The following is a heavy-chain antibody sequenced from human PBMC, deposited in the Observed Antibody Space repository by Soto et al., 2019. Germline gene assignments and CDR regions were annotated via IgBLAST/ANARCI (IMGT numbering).Heavy chain of an antibody. Sequence: EVQLVESGGGLVQPGGSLRLSCAASGFTFSNYWMHWVRQVPGKGLVWVSRISGDGRSTHYADFAKGRFTISRDNAKNTVYLQINSLRVEDTAVYYCARRDWNGGYCDFWGQGILVTVSS. CDR1: GFTFSNYW. CDR3: ARRDWNGGYCDF. CDR2: ISGDGRST. D-gene: IGHD1-1*01. J-gene: IGHJ4*02. V-gene: IGHV3-74*01.